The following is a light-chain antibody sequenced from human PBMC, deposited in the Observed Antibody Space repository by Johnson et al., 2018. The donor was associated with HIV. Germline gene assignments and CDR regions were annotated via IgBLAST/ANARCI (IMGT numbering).Light chain of an antibody. V-gene: IGLV1-51*02. J-gene: IGLJ1*01. Sequence: QSVLTQPPSVSAAPGQKVTISCSGSSSNIVNNYVSWYQQLPGTAPKLLIYENNKRPSGIPDRFSGSKSGTSATLGITGLQTGDEADYYCGTWDSSLRNGFFGTGTKVTVL. CDR2: ENN. CDR3: GTWDSSLRNGF. CDR1: SSNIVNNY.